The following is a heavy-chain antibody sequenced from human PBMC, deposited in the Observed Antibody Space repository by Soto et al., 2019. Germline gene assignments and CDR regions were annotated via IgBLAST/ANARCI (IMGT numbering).Heavy chain of an antibody. CDR2: INPSGGST. CDR1: GYTFTSYY. CDR3: ARVMHSSSWGYYYYYGMDV. D-gene: IGHD6-13*01. Sequence: GASVKVSCKASGYTFTSYYMHWVRQAPGQGLEWMGIINPSGGSTSYAQKFQGRVTMTRDTSTSTVYMELSSLRSGDTAVYYCARVMHSSSWGYYYYYGMDVWGQGTTVTVSS. V-gene: IGHV1-46*01. J-gene: IGHJ6*02.